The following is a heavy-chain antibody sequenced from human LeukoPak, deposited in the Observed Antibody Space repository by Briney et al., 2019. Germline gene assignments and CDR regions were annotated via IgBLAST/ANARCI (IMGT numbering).Heavy chain of an antibody. CDR3: AKDFVGGVIITTIDY. CDR2: ISGSGGST. D-gene: IGHD3-10*02. J-gene: IGHJ4*02. CDR1: GFTFSSYA. V-gene: IGHV3-23*01. Sequence: GGSLRLSCAASGFTFSSYAMSWVRQAPGKGLEWVSAISGSGGSTYYADSVKGRFTIPRDNSKNTLYLQMNSLRAEDTAVYYCAKDFVGGVIITTIDYWGQGTLVTVSS.